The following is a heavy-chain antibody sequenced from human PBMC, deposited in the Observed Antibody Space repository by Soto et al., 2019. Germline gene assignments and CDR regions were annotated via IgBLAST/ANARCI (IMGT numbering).Heavy chain of an antibody. CDR2: IKSKTDGGTT. Sequence: GGSLRLSCAASGFTFSNAWMSWVRQAPGKGLEWVGRIKSKTDGGTTDYAATVKGRFTISRDDSKNTLYLQMNSLKTEDTAVYYCTTDRVDDFWSGSIYYFDYWGQGTLVTVSS. CDR3: TTDRVDDFWSGSIYYFDY. J-gene: IGHJ4*02. V-gene: IGHV3-15*01. D-gene: IGHD3-3*01. CDR1: GFTFSNAW.